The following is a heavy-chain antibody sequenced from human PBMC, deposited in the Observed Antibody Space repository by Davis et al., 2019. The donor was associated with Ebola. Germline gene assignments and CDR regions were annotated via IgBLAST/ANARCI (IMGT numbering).Heavy chain of an antibody. CDR2: IRSKANSYAT. V-gene: IGHV3-73*01. D-gene: IGHD3-22*01. CDR3: ARGLTMIQAWGMDV. CDR1: GFTFSGSA. J-gene: IGHJ6*02. Sequence: GGSLRLSCAASGFTFSGSAMHWVRQASGKGLEWVGRIRSKANSYATAYAASVKGRFTISRDDSKNTAYLQMNSLRAEDTAVYYCARGLTMIQAWGMDVWGQGTTVTVSS.